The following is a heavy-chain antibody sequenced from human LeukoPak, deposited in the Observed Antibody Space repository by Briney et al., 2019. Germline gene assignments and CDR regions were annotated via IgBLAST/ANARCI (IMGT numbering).Heavy chain of an antibody. CDR2: ISSRGSTI. V-gene: IGHV3-48*03. CDR1: GFTFSSYE. J-gene: IGHJ4*02. Sequence: PGGSLRLSCAASGFTFSSYEMNWVRQAPGKGLEWVSYISSRGSTIYYADSVKGRFTISRDNAKNSLYLQMNSLTAEDTAVYYCARDPPGFLYYFDYWGQGTLVTVSS. CDR3: ARDPPGFLYYFDY. D-gene: IGHD3-10*01.